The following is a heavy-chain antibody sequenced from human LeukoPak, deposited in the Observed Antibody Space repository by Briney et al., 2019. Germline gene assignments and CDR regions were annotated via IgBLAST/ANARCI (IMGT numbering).Heavy chain of an antibody. CDR2: ISSSSSTI. Sequence: GGSLRLSCAASGFTFSSYSMNWVRQAPGKGLEWVSFISSSSSTIYYADSVKGRFTISRDNTKNTLYLQMNSLRAEDTAVYYCTRERVRFGEFLEGMDVWGKGTTVTISS. D-gene: IGHD3-10*01. J-gene: IGHJ6*03. CDR1: GFTFSSYS. CDR3: TRERVRFGEFLEGMDV. V-gene: IGHV3-48*04.